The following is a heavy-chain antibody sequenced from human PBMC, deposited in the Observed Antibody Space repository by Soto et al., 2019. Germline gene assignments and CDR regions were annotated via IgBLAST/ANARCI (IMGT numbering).Heavy chain of an antibody. Sequence: QVQLVESGGGVVQPGRSLRLSCAASGFSFSYYGMHWVRQAPGKGLEWVAIIWYDGSSKYYADSVKGRFTISKDNSKNTLYLQMNSLRAEDTAVYYCARAVSWNYGGGMDVWGQGTTVTVSS. J-gene: IGHJ6*02. V-gene: IGHV3-33*01. CDR3: ARAVSWNYGGGMDV. CDR1: GFSFSYYG. CDR2: IWYDGSSK. D-gene: IGHD1-7*01.